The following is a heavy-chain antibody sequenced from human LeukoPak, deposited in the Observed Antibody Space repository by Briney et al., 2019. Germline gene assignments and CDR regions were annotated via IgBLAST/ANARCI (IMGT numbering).Heavy chain of an antibody. CDR3: ARAHYDILTGYLHFDY. V-gene: IGHV4-30-2*01. CDR2: IYHSGST. J-gene: IGHJ4*02. Sequence: SQTLSLTCAVSGGSISSGGYSWSWIRQPPGKGLEWIGYIYHSGSTYYNPSLKSRVTISVDRSKNQFSLKLSSVTAADTAVYYCARAHYDILTGYLHFDYWGQGTLVTVSS. CDR1: GGSISSGGYS. D-gene: IGHD3-9*01.